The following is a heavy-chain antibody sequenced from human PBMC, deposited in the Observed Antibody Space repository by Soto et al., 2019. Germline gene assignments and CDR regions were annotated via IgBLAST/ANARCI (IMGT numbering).Heavy chain of an antibody. V-gene: IGHV3-23*01. J-gene: IGHJ6*02. Sequence: LRLSCAASGFTFSSYAMSWVRQAPGKGLEWVSAISGSGGSTYYADSVKGRFTISRDNSKNTLYLQMNSLRAEDTAVYYCAKGRVGTPGGAGQYYYYYYGMDVWGQGTKVTVSS. CDR3: AKGRVGTPGGAGQYYYYYYGMDV. D-gene: IGHD1-26*01. CDR1: GFTFSSYA. CDR2: ISGSGGST.